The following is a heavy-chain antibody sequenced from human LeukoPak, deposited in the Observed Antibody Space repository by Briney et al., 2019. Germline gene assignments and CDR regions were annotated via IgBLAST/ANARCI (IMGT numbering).Heavy chain of an antibody. CDR1: GGSISSYY. D-gene: IGHD3-3*01. CDR3: ARRLKPYDFWSGYFAY. V-gene: IGHV4-4*07. Sequence: SETLSLTCTVSGGSISSYYWSWIRQPAGKGLEWIGRIYTSGSTNYNPSLKSRVTMSVDTSKNQFSLKLSSVTAADTAVYYCARRLKPYDFWSGYFAYWGQGTLVTVSS. CDR2: IYTSGST. J-gene: IGHJ4*02.